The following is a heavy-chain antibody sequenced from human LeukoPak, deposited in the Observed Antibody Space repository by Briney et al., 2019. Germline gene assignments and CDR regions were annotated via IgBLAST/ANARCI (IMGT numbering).Heavy chain of an antibody. D-gene: IGHD2-15*01. Sequence: GGSPKLSCSASGFTFSNYVMHWVRQAAGKGLECISTISSTGGSTYYADSVKGRFTISRDNSKNTLYLQMSSLRADDTAVYHCVRHTSYCSCGRCFATYSFDYWGEGTRVTVSS. CDR1: GFTFSNYV. J-gene: IGHJ4*02. V-gene: IGHV3-64D*09. CDR3: VRHTSYCSCGRCFATYSFDY. CDR2: ISSTGGST.